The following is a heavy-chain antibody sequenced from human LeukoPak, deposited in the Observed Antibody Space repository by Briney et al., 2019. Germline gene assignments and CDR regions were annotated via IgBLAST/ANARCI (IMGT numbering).Heavy chain of an antibody. Sequence: SVKVSCKASGGTFSSYAISWVRQAPGQGLEWMGGIIPIFGTANYAQKFQGRVTITADKSTSTAYMELSSLRSEDTAVYYCASPAGDGYSYGPFDYWGQGTLVTVSS. V-gene: IGHV1-69*06. CDR2: IIPIFGTA. CDR1: GGTFSSYA. D-gene: IGHD5-18*01. J-gene: IGHJ4*02. CDR3: ASPAGDGYSYGPFDY.